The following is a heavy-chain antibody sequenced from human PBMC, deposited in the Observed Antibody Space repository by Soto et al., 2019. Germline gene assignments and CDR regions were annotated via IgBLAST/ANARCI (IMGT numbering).Heavy chain of an antibody. CDR3: AKSGMGTTTPFDF. V-gene: IGHV3-23*01. CDR1: GFTFSSYA. J-gene: IGHJ4*02. Sequence: EVQLLESGGGLVQPGGSLRLSCAASGFTFSSYAMSWVRQAPGKGLEWVSTITGSGVSTYYADSVKGRFTIPRDNSKNTLYLQMNSLRAEDTAVYYCAKSGMGTTTPFDFWGQGTLVTVSS. D-gene: IGHD1-26*01. CDR2: ITGSGVST.